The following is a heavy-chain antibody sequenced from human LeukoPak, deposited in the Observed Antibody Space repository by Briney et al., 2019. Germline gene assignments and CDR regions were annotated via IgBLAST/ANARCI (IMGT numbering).Heavy chain of an antibody. J-gene: IGHJ5*02. Sequence: SVKVSCKASGGTFSSYAISWVRQAPGQGLEWMGRIIPILGIANYAQKFQGRVTVTADKSTSTAYMELSSLRSEDTAVYYCARELVVVPAAIPFDPWGQGTLVTVSS. V-gene: IGHV1-69*04. CDR3: ARELVVVPAAIPFDP. CDR1: GGTFSSYA. D-gene: IGHD2-2*01. CDR2: IIPILGIA.